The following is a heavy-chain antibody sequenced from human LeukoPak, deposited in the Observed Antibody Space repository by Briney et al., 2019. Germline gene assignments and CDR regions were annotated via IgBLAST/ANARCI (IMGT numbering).Heavy chain of an antibody. CDR1: GGSISSGGYY. Sequence: SETLSLTCTVSGGSISSGGYYWSRIRQHPGKGLEWIGYIYYSGSTYYNPSLKSRVTISVDTSKNQFSLKLSSVTAADTAVYYCASGMGGNRYFDYWGQGTLVTVSS. V-gene: IGHV4-31*03. CDR3: ASGMGGNRYFDY. D-gene: IGHD4-23*01. J-gene: IGHJ4*02. CDR2: IYYSGST.